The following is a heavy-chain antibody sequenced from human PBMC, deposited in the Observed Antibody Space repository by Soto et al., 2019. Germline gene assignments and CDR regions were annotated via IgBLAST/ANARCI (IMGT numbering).Heavy chain of an antibody. D-gene: IGHD3-3*01. CDR3: ARGYESGYTFGHDL. J-gene: IGHJ5*02. V-gene: IGHV4-4*07. CDR1: GDSISSTY. Sequence: ETLSLTCTVSGDSISSTYWSWVRQPAGRGLEWIGRICSSGSNNYNPSLESRFTMSVDTSKNQFSLTLRSVTAADTAVYFCARGYESGYTFGHDLWGQGTLVTVSS. CDR2: ICSSGSN.